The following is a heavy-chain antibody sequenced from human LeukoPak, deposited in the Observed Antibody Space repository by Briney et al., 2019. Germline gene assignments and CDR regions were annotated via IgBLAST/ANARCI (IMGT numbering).Heavy chain of an antibody. D-gene: IGHD2-21*02. Sequence: GGSLRLSCAASGFTFSSYWMSWVRQAPGKGLEWVANIKQDGSEKYYVDSVKGRFTISRDNAKNSLYLQMNSLRAEDTAVYYCARDLCGGDCYSCYYYGMDVWGQGTTVTVSS. V-gene: IGHV3-7*01. CDR3: ARDLCGGDCYSCYYYGMDV. CDR1: GFTFSSYW. J-gene: IGHJ6*02. CDR2: IKQDGSEK.